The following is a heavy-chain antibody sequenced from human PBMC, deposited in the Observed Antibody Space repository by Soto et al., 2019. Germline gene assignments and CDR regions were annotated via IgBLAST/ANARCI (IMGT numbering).Heavy chain of an antibody. Sequence: QVQLVQSGTEVRKPGSSVKVSCKASGGTFDSNAISWVRLAPGQGLEWMGGIIPSFGTINNAQKFQDRVTINANESANIVYMELSSLRSEDTAIYYCAREGLTFGPGAVGGAFDIWGQGTLVTVSS. CDR2: IIPSFGTI. CDR3: AREGLTFGPGAVGGAFDI. CDR1: GGTFDSNA. J-gene: IGHJ3*02. D-gene: IGHD2-2*01. V-gene: IGHV1-69*12.